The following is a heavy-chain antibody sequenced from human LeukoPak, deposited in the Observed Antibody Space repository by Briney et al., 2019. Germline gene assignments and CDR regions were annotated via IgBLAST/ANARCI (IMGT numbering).Heavy chain of an antibody. J-gene: IGHJ4*02. CDR3: ARGGADYDIWSGHYLGY. CDR2: ISAYNGNT. Sequence: ASVKVSCKASGYTFTSYGISWVRQAPGRGLEWMGWISAYNGNTNYAQKLQGRVTMTTETSTSTAYMELRSLRSGDTAIYYCARGGADYDIWSGHYLGYWGQGTLVTVSS. D-gene: IGHD3-3*01. CDR1: GYTFTSYG. V-gene: IGHV1-18*01.